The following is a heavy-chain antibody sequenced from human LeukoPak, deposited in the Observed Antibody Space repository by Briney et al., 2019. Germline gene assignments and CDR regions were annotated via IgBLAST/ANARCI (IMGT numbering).Heavy chain of an antibody. V-gene: IGHV3-21*04. CDR3: ANCYDYSSPFDY. CDR1: GVTFSGYS. J-gene: IGHJ4*02. D-gene: IGHD4-11*01. Sequence: GGSLRLSCAAPGVTFSGYSVNWVRQAPGKGLEWVSAITATSRHIYYADSVKGRFTISRDNAKNSLYLQMNSLRAEDTAVYYCANCYDYSSPFDYWGQGTLVTVSS. CDR2: ITATSRHI.